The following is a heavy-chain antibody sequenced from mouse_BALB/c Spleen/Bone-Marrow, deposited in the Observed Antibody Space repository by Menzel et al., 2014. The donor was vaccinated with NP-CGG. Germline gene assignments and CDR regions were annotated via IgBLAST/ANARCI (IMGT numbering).Heavy chain of an antibody. Sequence: VQLVESGAELARPGASVKMSCKASGYTFTSYTMHWVKRRPGQGLEWIGYINPSSGYTNYNQKFKDKATLTADKSSSTAYMQLSSLTSEDSAVYYCAAGYYGNSGWFAYWGQGTLVTVSA. CDR3: AAGYYGNSGWFAY. V-gene: IGHV1-4*01. CDR2: INPSSGYT. J-gene: IGHJ3*01. D-gene: IGHD2-1*01. CDR1: GYTFTSYT.